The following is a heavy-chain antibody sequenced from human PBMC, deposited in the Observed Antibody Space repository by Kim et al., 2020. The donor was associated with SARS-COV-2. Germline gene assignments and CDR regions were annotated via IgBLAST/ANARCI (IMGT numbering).Heavy chain of an antibody. D-gene: IGHD1-26*01. J-gene: IGHJ6*02. V-gene: IGHV4-34*01. CDR2: IKHTGST. Sequence: SETLSLTCAVYGEAFNVYYWSWIRQSPGKGLEWIGEIKHTGSTSYNPYPKSRATISVDTSRKQFSLKLTSVTAADTAVYYCGRVEGYYGSFYIKYYYFGMDVWGQGTTVTVSS. CDR1: GEAFNVYY. CDR3: GRVEGYYGSFYIKYYYFGMDV.